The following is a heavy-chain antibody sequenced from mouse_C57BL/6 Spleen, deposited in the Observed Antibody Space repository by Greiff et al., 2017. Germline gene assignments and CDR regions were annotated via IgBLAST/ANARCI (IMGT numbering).Heavy chain of an antibody. CDR1: GFNIKDDY. Sequence: VQLQQSGAELVRPGASVKLSCTASGFNIKDDYMHWVKQRPEQGLEWIGWIDPENGDTEYASKFQGTPTITADTSSNTAYLQLSSLTSEDTAVSYCATYYYGSSYRYFDVWGTGTTVTVSS. CDR3: ATYYYGSSYRYFDV. J-gene: IGHJ1*03. CDR2: IDPENGDT. V-gene: IGHV14-4*01. D-gene: IGHD1-1*01.